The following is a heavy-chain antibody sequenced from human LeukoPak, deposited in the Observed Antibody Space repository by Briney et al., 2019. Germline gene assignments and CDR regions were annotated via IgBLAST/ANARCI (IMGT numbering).Heavy chain of an antibody. D-gene: IGHD3-10*01. CDR1: GFTFSSYG. CDR3: ARDGEIWFGELLFGFDP. Sequence: GRSLRLSCAASGFTFSSYGMHWVRRAPGKGLEWVAVIWYDGSNKYYADSVKGRFTISRDNSKNTLYLQMNSLRAEDTAVYYCARDGEIWFGELLFGFDPWGQGTLVTVSS. CDR2: IWYDGSNK. J-gene: IGHJ5*02. V-gene: IGHV3-33*01.